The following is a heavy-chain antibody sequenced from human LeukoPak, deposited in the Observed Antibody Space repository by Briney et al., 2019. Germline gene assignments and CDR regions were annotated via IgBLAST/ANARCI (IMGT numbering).Heavy chain of an antibody. CDR2: IIPIFGTA. V-gene: IGHV1-69*05. Sequence: ASVKVSCKASGGTFSSYAISWVRQAPGQGLEWMGGIIPIFGTANYAQKLQGRVTMTTDTSTSTAYMELRSLRSDDTAVYYCAREYYYDSSGYYYYGMDVWGQGTTVTVSS. CDR3: AREYYYDSSGYYYYGMDV. D-gene: IGHD3-22*01. J-gene: IGHJ6*02. CDR1: GGTFSSYA.